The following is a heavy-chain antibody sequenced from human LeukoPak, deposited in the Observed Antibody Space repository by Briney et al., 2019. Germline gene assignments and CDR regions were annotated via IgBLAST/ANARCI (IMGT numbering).Heavy chain of an antibody. CDR3: TRAPYQGY. Sequence: SLRLSCAASGFTFSSYEMNRVRQAPGKGLEWVGFIRSNTYGGATEYAASVKGRFTISRDDSKSIAYLQMNSLKIEDTAVYYCTRAPYQGYWGQGTLVTVSS. CDR1: GFTFSSYE. CDR2: IRSNTYGGAT. V-gene: IGHV3-49*04. J-gene: IGHJ4*02. D-gene: IGHD2-2*01.